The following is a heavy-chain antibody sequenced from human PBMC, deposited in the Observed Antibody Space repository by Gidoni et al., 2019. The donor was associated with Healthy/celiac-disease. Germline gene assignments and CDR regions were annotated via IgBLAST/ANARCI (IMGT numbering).Heavy chain of an antibody. D-gene: IGHD4-17*01. CDR2: INHSGST. Sequence: QVQLQQWGAGLLKPSETLSLTCAVYGGSFSGYYWSWIRQPPGKGLEWIGEINHSGSTNYNPSLKSRVTISVDTSKNQFSLKLSSVTAADTAVYYCARVAGYGDYLTPFDYWGQGTLVTVSS. CDR1: GGSFSGYY. J-gene: IGHJ4*02. CDR3: ARVAGYGDYLTPFDY. V-gene: IGHV4-34*01.